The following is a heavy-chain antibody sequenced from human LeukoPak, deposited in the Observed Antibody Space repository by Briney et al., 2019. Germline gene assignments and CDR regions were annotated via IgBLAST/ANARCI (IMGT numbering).Heavy chain of an antibody. CDR3: ARLSCSDAVCPTLPYKHFHP. CDR1: GGSISSRVLF. CDR2: VYYDGVT. Sequence: SETLPLTCTVSGGSISSRVLFWRWTRQPPGRGPEWIGSVYYDGVTYYNRSFQSRVTMSLDKSTNRFSLRLSSVTPADTAVYYCARLSCSDAVCPTLPYKHFHPWGQGTLVIVST. J-gene: IGHJ5*02. V-gene: IGHV4-39*01. D-gene: IGHD2-15*01.